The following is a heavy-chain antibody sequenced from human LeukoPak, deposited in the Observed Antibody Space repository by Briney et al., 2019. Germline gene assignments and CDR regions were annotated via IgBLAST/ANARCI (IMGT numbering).Heavy chain of an antibody. CDR2: IKQDGSEN. J-gene: IGHJ3*02. CDR3: ATYWRYFDWLLSDI. D-gene: IGHD3-9*01. V-gene: IGHV3-7*05. Sequence: GGSLRLSCEASGFXFNSYWISWVRQAPGKGLEWVANIKQDGSENYYVDSVKGRFTISRDNAKNSLYLQMNSLRAEDTAVYYCATYWRYFDWLLSDIWGLGTMVTVSS. CDR1: GFXFNSYW.